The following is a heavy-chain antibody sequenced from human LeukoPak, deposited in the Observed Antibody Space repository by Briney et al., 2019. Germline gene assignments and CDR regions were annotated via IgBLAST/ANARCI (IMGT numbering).Heavy chain of an antibody. J-gene: IGHJ6*02. D-gene: IGHD3-10*01. V-gene: IGHV4-4*07. Sequence: SETLSLTCTVSGGSISSYYWSWIRQPAGTALEWIGRIYTSGTITYNPSLKSRVTMSVDTSKNQFSLKLNSVTAADTALYYCARHVSGRWFGDDYPYYADVWGQGTTVT. CDR2: IYTSGTI. CDR3: ARHVSGRWFGDDYPYYADV. CDR1: GGSISSYY.